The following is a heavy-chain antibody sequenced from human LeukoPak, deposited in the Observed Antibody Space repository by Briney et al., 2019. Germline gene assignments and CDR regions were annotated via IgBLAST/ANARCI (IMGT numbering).Heavy chain of an antibody. CDR2: ISSSGSTI. V-gene: IGHV3-48*03. Sequence: GGSLRLSCAASGFTFSSYEMNWVRQAPGKGLEWVSYISSSGSTIYYADSVKGRFTISRDNAKNSLYLQMNSLRAEDTAVYYCARGRYSSSWYADYWGQGTLVNVSS. J-gene: IGHJ4*02. CDR3: ARGRYSSSWYADY. CDR1: GFTFSSYE. D-gene: IGHD6-13*01.